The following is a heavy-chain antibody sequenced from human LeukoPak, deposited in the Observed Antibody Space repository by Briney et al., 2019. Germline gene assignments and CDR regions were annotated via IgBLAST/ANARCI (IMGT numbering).Heavy chain of an antibody. CDR2: ISYDGSNK. Sequence: PGGSLRLSCAASGFTFSSYAMHWVRQAPGKGLEWVAVISYDGSNKYYADSVKGRFTISRDNSKNTLYLQTNSLRAEDTAVYYCARGWELLKGAYYFDYWGQGTLVTVSS. J-gene: IGHJ4*02. D-gene: IGHD1-26*01. CDR3: ARGWELLKGAYYFDY. V-gene: IGHV3-30-3*01. CDR1: GFTFSSYA.